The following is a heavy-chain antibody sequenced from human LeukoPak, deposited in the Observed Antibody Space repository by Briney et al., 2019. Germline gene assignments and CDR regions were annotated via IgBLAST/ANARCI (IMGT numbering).Heavy chain of an antibody. Sequence: SETLSLTCTVSGGSISSYYWSWIRQPPGKGLEWIGYIYYSGSTNYNPSLKSRVTISVDTSKNQFSLKLSSVTAADTAVYYCAREGGYSYGLGSFDYWGQGTLVTVSS. CDR3: AREGGYSYGLGSFDY. V-gene: IGHV4-59*08. CDR2: IYYSGST. D-gene: IGHD5-18*01. CDR1: GGSISSYY. J-gene: IGHJ4*02.